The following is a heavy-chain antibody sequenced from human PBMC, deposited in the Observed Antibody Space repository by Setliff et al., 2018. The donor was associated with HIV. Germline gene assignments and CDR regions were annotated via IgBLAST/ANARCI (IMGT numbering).Heavy chain of an antibody. D-gene: IGHD4-17*01. CDR2: INPNSGGT. J-gene: IGHJ1*01. CDR1: GYTFTGYY. Sequence: GASVKVSCKASGYTFTGYYIHWVRQAPGQGLEWMGRINPNSGGTEYAQKFEGRVTMTRDTSISTAYMELNGLTSDDTAVYYCARDHGMWDYGGNVLLREYFLHWGQGTLVTVSS. CDR3: ARDHGMWDYGGNVLLREYFLH. V-gene: IGHV1-2*06.